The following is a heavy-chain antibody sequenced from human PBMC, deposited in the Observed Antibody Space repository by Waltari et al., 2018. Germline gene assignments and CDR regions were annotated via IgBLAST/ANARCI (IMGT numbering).Heavy chain of an antibody. V-gene: IGHV3-48*03. J-gene: IGHJ4*02. Sequence: DVQLVESGGGLVQPGGSLRLSCAASGFTLGNYEMNWVRQAPGKGLEWVSYLSIRGTFIYYADSVKGRFTISRDNAKNSLYLQMNSLRAEDTAVYYCAREDGDGYSFSDWGQGTLVTVSS. D-gene: IGHD2-21*01. CDR1: GFTLGNYE. CDR2: LSIRGTFI. CDR3: AREDGDGYSFSD.